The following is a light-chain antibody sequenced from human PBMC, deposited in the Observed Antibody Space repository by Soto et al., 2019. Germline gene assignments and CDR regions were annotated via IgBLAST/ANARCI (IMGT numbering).Light chain of an antibody. CDR1: QNIINY. J-gene: IGKJ1*01. CDR3: QQYNIYPWT. CDR2: TAS. Sequence: DIQMTQSPSTLSASVGDRVTITCRASQNIINYLAWYQQKPGKAPKLLIYTASSFETGVPSRFSGSGSGTEFTLTVSSLQPDDFGTYYCQQYNIYPWTFGQGTKVEIK. V-gene: IGKV1-5*03.